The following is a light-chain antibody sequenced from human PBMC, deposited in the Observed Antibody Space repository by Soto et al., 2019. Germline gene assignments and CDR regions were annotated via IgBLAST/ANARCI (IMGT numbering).Light chain of an antibody. CDR3: AAWDDTRRARV. CDR2: SND. J-gene: IGLJ2*01. CDR1: NSNIGRKD. V-gene: IGLV1-44*01. Sequence: QSVLAQPPSASGTPGQRVTISCSGSNSNIGRKDVTWYQQVPGTAPQCLIYSNDQRPAGVPDRISGSRSGSSASLAISGLQSGDEAEYYWAAWDDTRRARVCGGGIKLTVL.